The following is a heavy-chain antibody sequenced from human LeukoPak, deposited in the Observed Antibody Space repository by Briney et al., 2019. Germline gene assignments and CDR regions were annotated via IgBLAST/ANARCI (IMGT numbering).Heavy chain of an antibody. D-gene: IGHD1-14*01. CDR2: IYYSGST. J-gene: IGHJ6*03. Sequence: SETLSLTCTVSGGSISSYYWSWIRQPPGKGLEWIGYIYYSGSTNYNPSLKSRVTISVDTSKNQFSLKLSSVTAADTAVYYCARGVNLYYYYYYMDVWGEGTTVTVSS. V-gene: IGHV4-59*01. CDR1: GGSISSYY. CDR3: ARGVNLYYYYYYMDV.